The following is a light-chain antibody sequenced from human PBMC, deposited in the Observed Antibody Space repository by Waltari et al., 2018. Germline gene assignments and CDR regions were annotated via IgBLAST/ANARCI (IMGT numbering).Light chain of an antibody. CDR3: QQYNNWPPLFT. CDR1: QSVSSN. CDR2: GAS. V-gene: IGKV3-15*01. Sequence: EIVMTQSPATLSVSQGARATLSCRASQSVSSNLAWYQQKPGQAPRLLIYGASTRATGIPAMFSGSGSGTEFTLTISSLQSEDFAVYYCQQYNNWPPLFTFGPGTKVDIK. J-gene: IGKJ3*01.